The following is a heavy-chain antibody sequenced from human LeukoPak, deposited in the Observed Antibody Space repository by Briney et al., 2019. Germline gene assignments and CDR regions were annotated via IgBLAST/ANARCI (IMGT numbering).Heavy chain of an antibody. J-gene: IGHJ5*02. D-gene: IGHD6-6*01. V-gene: IGHV1-8*01. CDR2: MNPNSANT. CDR1: GYPFTSYD. Sequence: ASVKVSCKASGYPFTSYDINWVRQATGQGLERMGWMNPNSANTGYAQKFQGRVTMTRNTSTSTAYMELSRLRSEDTAVYYRARAERRAARSGYNWFDPWGQGALVTVSS. CDR3: ARAERRAARSGYNWFDP.